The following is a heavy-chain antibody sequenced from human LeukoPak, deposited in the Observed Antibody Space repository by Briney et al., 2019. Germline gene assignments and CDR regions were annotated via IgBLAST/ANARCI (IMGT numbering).Heavy chain of an antibody. V-gene: IGHV3-72*01. CDR3: ARDQGGGWYFDV. J-gene: IGHJ2*01. CDR1: GFTFSDHY. Sequence: PGGSLRLSCAASGFTFSDHYMDWVRRAPGKGLEWVGRTRNKANSYTTEYAASVKGRFTISRDDSKNPLYLQMNSLKTEDTAVYYCARDQGGGWYFDVWGRGTLVTVSS. CDR2: TRNKANSYTT. D-gene: IGHD1-26*01.